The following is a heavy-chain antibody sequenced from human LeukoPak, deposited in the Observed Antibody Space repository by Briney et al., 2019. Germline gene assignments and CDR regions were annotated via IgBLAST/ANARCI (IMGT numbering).Heavy chain of an antibody. CDR1: GYTFTSYG. CDR3: ARVRSSGWYVETTDY. V-gene: IGHV1-18*01. D-gene: IGHD6-19*01. Sequence: GASVKVSCKASGYTFTSYGISWVRQAPGQGLEWMGWISAYNGNTNYAQKLQGRVTMTTDTSTSTAYMELRSLRSDDTAVYYCARVRSSGWYVETTDYWGQGTLSPSPQ. CDR2: ISAYNGNT. J-gene: IGHJ4*02.